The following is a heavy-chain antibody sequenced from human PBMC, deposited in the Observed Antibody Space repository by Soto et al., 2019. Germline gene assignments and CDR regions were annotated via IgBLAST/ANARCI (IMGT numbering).Heavy chain of an antibody. CDR3: ARLGYESPYNWFDP. D-gene: IGHD5-12*01. J-gene: IGHJ5*02. Sequence: PSETLSLTCAVSGGSISSGGYSWSWIRQPPGKGLEWIGYIYYSGSPDYNPSLKTRVTISVDTSKNQFSLKLSSVTAAVTSIYYCARLGYESPYNWFDPWGQGTLVTVSS. CDR2: IYYSGSP. V-gene: IGHV4-61*08. CDR1: GGSISSGGYS.